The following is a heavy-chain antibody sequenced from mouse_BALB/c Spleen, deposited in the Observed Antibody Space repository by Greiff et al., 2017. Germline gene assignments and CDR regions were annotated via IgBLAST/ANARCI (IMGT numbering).Heavy chain of an antibody. CDR1: GYAFSSSW. V-gene: IGHV1-82*01. CDR3: ARSDYYGIDY. CDR2: IYPGDGDT. J-gene: IGHJ2*01. D-gene: IGHD2-1*01. Sequence: VQLQQSGPELVKPGASVKISCKASGYAFSSSWMNWVKQRPGQGLEWIGRIYPGDGDTNYNGKFKGKATLTADKSSSTAYMQLSSLTSVDSAVYFCARSDYYGIDYWGQGTTLTVSS.